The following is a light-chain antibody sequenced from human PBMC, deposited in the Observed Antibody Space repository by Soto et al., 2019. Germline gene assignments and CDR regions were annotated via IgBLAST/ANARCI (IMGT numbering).Light chain of an antibody. J-gene: IGKJ1*01. CDR1: QSVSNN. CDR2: GAS. V-gene: IGKV3-15*01. CDR3: KQENDWWT. Sequence: EIVMTQSPATLSVSPGERATLSCRASQSVSNNLAWYHQTPGQAPRLLIYGASTRATGIPARFSGSGSGTEFTLTLSSLQSEDFAVYYCKQENDWWTLGQGIKVE.